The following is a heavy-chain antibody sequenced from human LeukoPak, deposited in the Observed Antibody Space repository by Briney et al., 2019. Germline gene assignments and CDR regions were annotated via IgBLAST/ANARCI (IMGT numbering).Heavy chain of an antibody. Sequence: GGSLRLSCAASGFTFNSYEMNWVRQAPGKGLEWVSSISSSSSYIYYADSVKGRFTISRDNAKNSLYLQMNSLRAEDTAVYYCARTLRFLEWLYIDYWGQGTLVTVSS. CDR1: GFTFNSYE. CDR3: ARTLRFLEWLYIDY. D-gene: IGHD3-3*01. CDR2: ISSSSSYI. J-gene: IGHJ4*02. V-gene: IGHV3-21*01.